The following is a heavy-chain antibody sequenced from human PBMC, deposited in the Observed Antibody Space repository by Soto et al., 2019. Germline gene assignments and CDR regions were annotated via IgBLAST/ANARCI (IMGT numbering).Heavy chain of an antibody. J-gene: IGHJ4*02. Sequence: GGSLRLSCAASGFTFSNSWMHWVRQAAGKGLVWLSHINADGSSIRYADSVRGRLTISRDNAKNTLFLQMSSLTAEDTAVYFCARDRLNNAYNTFFDYWGQGT. CDR1: GFTFSNSW. D-gene: IGHD1-1*01. V-gene: IGHV3-74*01. CDR3: ARDRLNNAYNTFFDY. CDR2: INADGSSI.